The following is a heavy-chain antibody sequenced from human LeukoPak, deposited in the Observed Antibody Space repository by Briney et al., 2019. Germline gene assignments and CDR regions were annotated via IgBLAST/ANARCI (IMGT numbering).Heavy chain of an antibody. J-gene: IGHJ6*02. CDR1: GFAFNTYG. CDR3: ARAGYSSSWYVPRGGMDV. Sequence: GGSLRLSCAASGFAFNTYGIHWVRQAPGKGLEWVAVISYDGSNTNYADSVKGRFTISRDNAKNSLYLQMNSLRAEDTAVYYCARAGYSSSWYVPRGGMDVWGQGTTVTVSS. D-gene: IGHD6-13*01. CDR2: ISYDGSNT. V-gene: IGHV3-30-3*01.